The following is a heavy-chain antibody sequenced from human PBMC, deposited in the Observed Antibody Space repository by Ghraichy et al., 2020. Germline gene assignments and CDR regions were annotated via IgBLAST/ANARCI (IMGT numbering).Heavy chain of an antibody. D-gene: IGHD6-19*01. J-gene: IGHJ4*02. CDR2: IIHSGST. Sequence: SETLSLTCAVYSGSFSGYYWSWIRQPPGKGLEWIGEIIHSGSTNYNPSLKSRVTMSVDMSMNQLSLKLNSVTAADTAVYYCARHRSGWSSGFDYWGQGTLVTVSS. CDR3: ARHRSGWSSGFDY. V-gene: IGHV4-34*12. CDR1: SGSFSGYY.